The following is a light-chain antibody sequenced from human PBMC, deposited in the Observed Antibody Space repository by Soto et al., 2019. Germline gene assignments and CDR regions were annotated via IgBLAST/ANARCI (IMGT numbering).Light chain of an antibody. CDR1: SSDIGGYNY. CDR2: DVS. J-gene: IGLJ2*01. CDR3: SSYGASSTL. Sequence: QSGLTQPASVSGSPGQAITISCTGSSSDIGGYNYVSWYQQHPGKAPKLLIYDVSYRPSGISDRFSGSKSGNTASLTISGLQPDDEADYYCSSYGASSTLFGGGTKLTVL. V-gene: IGLV2-14*03.